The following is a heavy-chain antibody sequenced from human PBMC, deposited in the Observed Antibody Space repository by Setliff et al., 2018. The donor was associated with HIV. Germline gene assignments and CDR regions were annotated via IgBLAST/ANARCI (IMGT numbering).Heavy chain of an antibody. CDR1: GGSFSDYY. V-gene: IGHV4-34*01. D-gene: IGHD2-8*01. J-gene: IGHJ2*01. CDR2: IYHSGST. Sequence: SETLSLTCGIYGGSFSDYYWSWIRQPPGKGLEWIGSIYHSGSTYYNPSLKSRVTISIDTSKNQFSLRLSSVTAADTAVYYCARDRNNYDTNGPYWYFDLWGRGTLVTVSS. CDR3: ARDRNNYDTNGPYWYFDL.